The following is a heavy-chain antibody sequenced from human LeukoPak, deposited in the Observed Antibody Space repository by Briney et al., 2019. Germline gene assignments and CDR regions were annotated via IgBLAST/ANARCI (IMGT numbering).Heavy chain of an antibody. CDR1: GVSSSGDA. Sequence: GGSLRLSCAPSGVSSSGDAMHWGRQAPGKGLEYVSAISSNGAGTYYVDSVKGRFTISRDNSKNTLYLQMSSLRLEDTALYYCVKGGSEGGDYWGQGTLVTVSS. J-gene: IGHJ4*02. CDR2: ISSNGAGT. CDR3: VKGGSEGGDY. V-gene: IGHV3-64D*09. D-gene: IGHD1-26*01.